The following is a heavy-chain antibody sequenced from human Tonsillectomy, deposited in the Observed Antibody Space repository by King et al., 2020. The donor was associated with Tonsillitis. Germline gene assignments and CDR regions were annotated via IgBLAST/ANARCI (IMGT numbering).Heavy chain of an antibody. D-gene: IGHD3-9*01. CDR1: GFTFSDYY. J-gene: IGHJ6*02. V-gene: IGHV3-11*01. CDR3: AKDPTNYDILTYPYVMDV. Sequence: VQLVESGGGLVKPGGSLRLSCAASGFTFSDYYMSWIRQAPGKGLEWVSYITGSGSVIYYADFVKGRFTISRDNAKNSLHLQMNSLRAEDTAVYYCAKDPTNYDILTYPYVMDVWGQGTTFTVSS. CDR2: ITGSGSVI.